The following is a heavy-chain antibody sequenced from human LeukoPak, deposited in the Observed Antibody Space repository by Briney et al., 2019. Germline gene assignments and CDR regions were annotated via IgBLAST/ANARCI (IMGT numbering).Heavy chain of an antibody. CDR1: GGTFSSYA. V-gene: IGHV1-69*04. CDR2: IIPILGIA. J-gene: IGHJ4*02. Sequence: ASVKVSCKASGGTFSSYAISWVRQAPGQGLEWMGRIIPILGIANYAQKFQGRVTITADKSTSTAYMELSGLRSEDTAVYYCARDEAMGFFDYWGQGTLVTVSS. CDR3: ARDEAMGFFDY.